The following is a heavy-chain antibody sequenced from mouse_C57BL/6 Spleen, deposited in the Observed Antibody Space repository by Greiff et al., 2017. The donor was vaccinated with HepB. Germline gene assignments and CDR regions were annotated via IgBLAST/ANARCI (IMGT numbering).Heavy chain of an antibody. CDR2: ISSGSSTI. CDR3: ARPSGYYGAWFAY. D-gene: IGHD2-3*01. V-gene: IGHV5-17*01. J-gene: IGHJ3*01. CDR1: GFTFSDYG. Sequence: DVQLQESGGGLVKPGGSLKLSCAASGFTFSDYGMHWVRQAPEKGLEWVAYISSGSSTIYYADTVKGRFTISRDNAKNTLFLQMTSLRSEDTAMYYCARPSGYYGAWFAYWGQGTLVTVSA.